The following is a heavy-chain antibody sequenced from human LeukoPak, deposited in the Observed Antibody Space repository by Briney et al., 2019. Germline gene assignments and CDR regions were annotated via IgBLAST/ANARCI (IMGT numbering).Heavy chain of an antibody. CDR1: GGTFSTYA. V-gene: IGHV1-69*04. D-gene: IGHD6-13*01. Sequence: ASVKVSCTASGGTFSTYAISWVRQAPGQGLEWVARIVPILGTANYAQNFQGRVTITADRSTTTAYMELSSLRSEDTAVYYCARVPQGSSWPYYFDYWGQGTLVTVSS. CDR3: ARVPQGSSWPYYFDY. CDR2: IVPILGTA. J-gene: IGHJ4*02.